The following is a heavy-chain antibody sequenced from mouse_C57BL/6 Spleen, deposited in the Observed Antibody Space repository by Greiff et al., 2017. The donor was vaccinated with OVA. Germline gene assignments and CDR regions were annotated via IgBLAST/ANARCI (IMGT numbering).Heavy chain of an antibody. CDR2: ISDGGSYT. J-gene: IGHJ4*01. V-gene: IGHV5-4*01. Sequence: EVQLVESGGGLVKPGGSLKLSCAASGFTFSSYAMSWVRQTPEKRLEWVATISDGGSYTYYPDKVKGRFTISRDNAKNNLYLKMSHRKSADTAMYYCARDGGGYYVRYAMDYWGQGTSVTVSS. D-gene: IGHD2-3*01. CDR3: ARDGGGYYVRYAMDY. CDR1: GFTFSSYA.